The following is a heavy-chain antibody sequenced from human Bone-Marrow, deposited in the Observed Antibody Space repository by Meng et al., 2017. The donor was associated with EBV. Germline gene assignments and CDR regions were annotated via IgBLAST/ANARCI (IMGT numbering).Heavy chain of an antibody. D-gene: IGHD4-23*01. V-gene: IGHV1-46*01. Sequence: QVQLVQSGAEVKKPGAQGKVSCKASCYTFTSYYMHWVRQAPGQGLEWMGIINPSGGSTSYAQKFQGRVTMTRDTSTSTVYMELSSLRSEDTAVYYCAREQLEGTVATNRPFDYWGQGTLVTVSS. CDR3: AREQLEGTVATNRPFDY. CDR2: INPSGGST. CDR1: CYTFTSYY. J-gene: IGHJ4*02.